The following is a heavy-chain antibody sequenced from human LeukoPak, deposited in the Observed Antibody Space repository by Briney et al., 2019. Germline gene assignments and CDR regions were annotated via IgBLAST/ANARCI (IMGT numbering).Heavy chain of an antibody. CDR1: GFTFSSYA. D-gene: IGHD3-22*01. J-gene: IGHJ4*02. Sequence: GSLRLSCAASGFTFSSYAMSWVRQAPGKGLEWVSAISGSGGSTYYADSVKGRFTISRDNSKNTLYLQMNSLRAEDTAVYYCARSPMNRYYYDSSGYYPKYYFDYWGQGTLVTVSS. CDR2: ISGSGGST. CDR3: ARSPMNRYYYDSSGYYPKYYFDY. V-gene: IGHV3-23*01.